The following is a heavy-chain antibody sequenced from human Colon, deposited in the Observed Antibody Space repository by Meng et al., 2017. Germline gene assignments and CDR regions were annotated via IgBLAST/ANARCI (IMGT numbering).Heavy chain of an antibody. CDR1: GGSITNDNW. D-gene: IGHD3-22*01. CDR3: ARDFHSTMTVFDS. V-gene: IGHV4-4*02. CDR2: IFHAGNT. J-gene: IGHJ4*02. Sequence: QVQLQESGPGLVKPSGTLALTFAVSGGSITNDNWWSWVRQPPGKGLEWIGEIFHAGNTNYNPSLKSRVTMSLDKSKNQFSLTLTSVTAADTAVYYCARDFHSTMTVFDSWGQGTLVTVSS.